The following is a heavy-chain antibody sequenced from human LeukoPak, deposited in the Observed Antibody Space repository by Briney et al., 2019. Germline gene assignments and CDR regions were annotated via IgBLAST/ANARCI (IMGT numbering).Heavy chain of an antibody. CDR2: ISSGGDT. J-gene: IGHJ4*02. CDR3: TKRGCSSTTCYSNC. D-gene: IGHD2-2*01. V-gene: IGHV3-23*01. Sequence: GGSLRLSCAASGFTFSDYAMSWVRQAPGKGLEWVSAISSGGDTYYAESVKGRSTISRDNSKNTLSLQMSSLRAEDTAVYYCTKRGCSSTTCYSNCWGQGTLVTVAS. CDR1: GFTFSDYA.